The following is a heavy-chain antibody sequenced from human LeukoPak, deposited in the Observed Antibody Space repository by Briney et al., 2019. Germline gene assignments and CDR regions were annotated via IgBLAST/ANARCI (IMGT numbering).Heavy chain of an antibody. CDR3: ASRKLGNDY. J-gene: IGHJ4*02. D-gene: IGHD7-27*01. Sequence: SETLSLTCTVSGGSVSDYYWSWIRQSPGKGLEWIGYIYYTGTSYNPSLKSRVTISADTSKNQFSLNLSSVTAADTAVYYCASRKLGNDYWGQGTLVIVSS. CDR2: IYYTGT. V-gene: IGHV4-59*02. CDR1: GGSVSDYY.